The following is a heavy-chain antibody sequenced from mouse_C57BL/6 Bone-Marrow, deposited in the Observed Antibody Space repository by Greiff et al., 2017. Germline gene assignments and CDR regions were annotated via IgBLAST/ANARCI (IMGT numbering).Heavy chain of an antibody. Sequence: QVQLQQPGAELVKPGASVKLSCKASGYTFTSYWMQWVKQRPGQGLEWIGEIDPSDSYTNYNQKFKGKATLTVDTSSSTAYMQLSSLTSEDSAVYYCARGIWGIITTVVDWYFDVWGTGTTVTVSS. CDR2: IDPSDSYT. J-gene: IGHJ1*03. CDR3: ARGIWGIITTVVDWYFDV. V-gene: IGHV1-50*01. D-gene: IGHD1-1*01. CDR1: GYTFTSYW.